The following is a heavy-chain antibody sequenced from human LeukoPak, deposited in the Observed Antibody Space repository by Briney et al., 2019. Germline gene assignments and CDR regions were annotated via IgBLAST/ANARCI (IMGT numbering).Heavy chain of an antibody. Sequence: GGSLRLSCAVSGFTLSNYWMSWVRQAPGKGLEWVANIKEDGSEKKYVDSVKGRFTISRDNAKNSLYLQMNSLRAEDTAVYYCARVSSWDGYNGYGMDVWGQGTTVTVSS. CDR2: IKEDGSEK. J-gene: IGHJ6*02. D-gene: IGHD5-24*01. V-gene: IGHV3-7*01. CDR1: GFTLSNYW. CDR3: ARVSSWDGYNGYGMDV.